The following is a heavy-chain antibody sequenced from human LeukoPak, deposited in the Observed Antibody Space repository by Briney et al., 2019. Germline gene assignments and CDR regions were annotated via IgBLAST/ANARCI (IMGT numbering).Heavy chain of an antibody. CDR2: IYIGGST. CDR3: ARDRREYSGNYFDY. D-gene: IGHD1-26*01. CDR1: GFTVSSNY. V-gene: IGHV3-53*01. J-gene: IGHJ4*02. Sequence: GGSLRLSCAASGFTVSSNYMSWVRQAPGKGLEWVSVIYIGGSTYYAASVKGRFTISIDNSKNTLYLQMNSLRAEDTAVYYCARDRREYSGNYFDYWGQGTLVTVSS.